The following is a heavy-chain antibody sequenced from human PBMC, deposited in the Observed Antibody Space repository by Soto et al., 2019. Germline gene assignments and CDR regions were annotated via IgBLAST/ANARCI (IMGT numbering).Heavy chain of an antibody. V-gene: IGHV4-30-2*01. D-gene: IGHD3-10*01. CDR2: IYHSGST. Sequence: PSETLSLTCAVSGGSISSGGYSWSWIRQPPGKGLEWIGYIYHSGSTYYNPSLKSRVTISVDRSKNQFSLKLSSVTAADTAVYFCARHHGLDIDAYYWGPGILVTVSS. CDR3: ARHHGLDIDAYY. CDR1: GGSISSGGYS. J-gene: IGHJ1*01.